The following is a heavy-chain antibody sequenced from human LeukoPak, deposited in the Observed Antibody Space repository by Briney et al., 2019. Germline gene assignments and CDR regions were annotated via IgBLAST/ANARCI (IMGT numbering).Heavy chain of an antibody. V-gene: IGHV1-8*01. CDR3: ARDYYDSSGYQKAGDY. CDR1: GYTFTSYD. D-gene: IGHD3-22*01. Sequence: ASVKVSCKASGYTFTSYDINWVRQATGQGLEWMGWMNPNSGNTGYAQKFQGRVTMTRNTSISTAYMELSSLRSEDTAVYYCARDYYDSSGYQKAGDYWGQGTLVTVSS. CDR2: MNPNSGNT. J-gene: IGHJ4*02.